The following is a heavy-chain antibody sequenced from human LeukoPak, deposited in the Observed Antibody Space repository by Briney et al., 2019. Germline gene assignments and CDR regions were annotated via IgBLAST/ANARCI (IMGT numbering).Heavy chain of an antibody. V-gene: IGHV4-4*07. CDR1: GDSTTTYY. Sequence: SETLSLTCSVSGDSTTTYYWSWIRQSPGKGLEWIGRIHTSGSTNYNPSLKSRITMSVDTSKNQFSLKLSSVTAADTAVYYCARGKVVAGTPGQNSWDYWGQGTLVTVSS. D-gene: IGHD6-19*01. CDR3: ARGKVVAGTPGQNSWDY. CDR2: IHTSGST. J-gene: IGHJ4*02.